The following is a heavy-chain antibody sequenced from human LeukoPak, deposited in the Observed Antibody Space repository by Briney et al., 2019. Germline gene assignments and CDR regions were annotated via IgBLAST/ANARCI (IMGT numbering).Heavy chain of an antibody. J-gene: IGHJ4*02. CDR2: INPDSGDT. Sequence: ASVKVSCKASGYIFTGYYMNWVRQAPGQGLEWMGWINPDSGDTHYAQKFQGRVTMTRDTSISTAYMELSRLRSDDTAVYYCARGSAGRPYYFDYWGQGTLVTVSS. CDR3: ARGSAGRPYYFDY. CDR1: GYIFTGYY. V-gene: IGHV1-2*02.